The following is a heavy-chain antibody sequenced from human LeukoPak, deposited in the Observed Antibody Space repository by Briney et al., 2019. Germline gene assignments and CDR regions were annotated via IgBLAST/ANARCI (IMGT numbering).Heavy chain of an antibody. CDR2: VNHSGST. V-gene: IGHV4-34*01. J-gene: IGHJ6*03. CDR3: ARGPRGFRGGHYMDV. CDR1: GGSFSGYY. Sequence: SETLSLTCAVYGGSFSGYYWSWIRQPPGKGLEWIGEVNHSGSTNYNPSLKSRVTISVDTSKNQFSLKLSSVTAADTAVYYCARGPRGFRGGHYMDVWGKGTTVTVSS. D-gene: IGHD3-10*01.